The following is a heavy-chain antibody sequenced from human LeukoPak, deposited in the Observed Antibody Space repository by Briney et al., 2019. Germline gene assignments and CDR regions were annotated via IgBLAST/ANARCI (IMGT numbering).Heavy chain of an antibody. D-gene: IGHD2-21*02. J-gene: IGHJ3*02. V-gene: IGHV4-34*01. CDR1: GGSFSGYY. CDR2: ITHSGSP. Sequence: SSETLSLTCAVYGGSFSGYYWSWLRQPPGKGLEWIGEITHSGSPNYNPSLKSRVTISVDKSESQFSLKLSSVTAADTAVYYCASGYCGGACQLGGVDMGGQGTMVTVSS. CDR3: ASGYCGGACQLGGVDM.